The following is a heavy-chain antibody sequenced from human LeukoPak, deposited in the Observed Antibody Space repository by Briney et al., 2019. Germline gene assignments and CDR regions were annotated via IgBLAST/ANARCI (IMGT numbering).Heavy chain of an antibody. D-gene: IGHD4-17*01. CDR3: ARDYGDLPARVPYFDY. CDR2: ISSSSSMI. CDR1: GFTFSGYS. Sequence: AGGSLRLSCAASGFTFSGYSMNWVRQAPGKGLEWVSYISSSSSMIYYADSVKGRFTISSDNAKNSLYLQMKSLRDEDTAIYYCARDYGDLPARVPYFDYWGQGTLVTVSS. V-gene: IGHV3-48*02. J-gene: IGHJ4*02.